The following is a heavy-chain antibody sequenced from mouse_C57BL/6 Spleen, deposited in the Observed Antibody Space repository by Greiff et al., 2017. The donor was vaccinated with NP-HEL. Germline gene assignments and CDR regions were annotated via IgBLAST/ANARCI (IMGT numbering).Heavy chain of an antibody. CDR3: TRDRTTYYFDY. J-gene: IGHJ2*01. CDR2: ISSGGDYI. CDR1: GFTFSSYA. Sequence: EVKLMESGEGLVKPGGSLKLSCAASGFTFSSYAMSSVRQTPEKRLEWVAYISSGGDYIYYADTVKGRFTISRDNARNTLYLQMSSLKSEDTAMYYCTRDRTTYYFDYWGQGTTLTVSS. V-gene: IGHV5-9-1*02. D-gene: IGHD2-13*01.